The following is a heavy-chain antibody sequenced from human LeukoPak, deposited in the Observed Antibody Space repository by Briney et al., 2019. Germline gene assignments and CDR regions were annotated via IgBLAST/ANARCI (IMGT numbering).Heavy chain of an antibody. Sequence: SETLSLTCTVSGGSISSYYWSWIRQPPGKGLEWIGYIYYSGSTYYNPSLKSRVTISVDTSKNQFSLKLSSVTAADTAVYYCARVYCSGGSCSYFDYWGQGTLVTVSS. CDR1: GGSISSYY. CDR3: ARVYCSGGSCSYFDY. D-gene: IGHD2-15*01. CDR2: IYYSGST. J-gene: IGHJ4*02. V-gene: IGHV4-59*12.